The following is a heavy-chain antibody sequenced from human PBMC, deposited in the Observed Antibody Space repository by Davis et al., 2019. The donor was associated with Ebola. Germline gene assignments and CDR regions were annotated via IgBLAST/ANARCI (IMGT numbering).Heavy chain of an antibody. CDR1: GFTFSTYT. CDR3: AKGSVTIFGVAPDYYGMDV. CDR2: ISYDGIDK. D-gene: IGHD3-3*01. Sequence: PGGSLRLSCAASGFTFSTYTMHWVRQAPGKGLDWVSLISYDGIDKYYADSVKGRFTISRDNSKNTLYLQMNSLRAEDTAVYYCAKGSVTIFGVAPDYYGMDVWGKGTTVTVSS. V-gene: IGHV3-30-3*01. J-gene: IGHJ6*04.